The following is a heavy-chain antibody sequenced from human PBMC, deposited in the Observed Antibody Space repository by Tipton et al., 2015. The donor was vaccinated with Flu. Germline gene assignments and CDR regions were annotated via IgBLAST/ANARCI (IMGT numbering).Heavy chain of an antibody. D-gene: IGHD2-2*01. CDR1: GFTFSSYE. Sequence: SLRLSCAASGFTFSSYEMNWVRQAPGKGLEWLSYISSSGSTISYADSVRGRFTISRDNAKNSLYLQLNSLRAEDTAVYYCARTRGGYCTSSSCYADYFDYWGQGTLVTVSS. CDR3: ARTRGGYCTSSSCYADYFDY. V-gene: IGHV3-48*03. CDR2: ISSSGSTI. J-gene: IGHJ4*02.